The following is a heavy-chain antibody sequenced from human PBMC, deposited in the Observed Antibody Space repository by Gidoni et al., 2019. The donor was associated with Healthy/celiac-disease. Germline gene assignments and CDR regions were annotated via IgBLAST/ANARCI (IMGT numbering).Heavy chain of an antibody. J-gene: IGHJ3*02. D-gene: IGHD2-2*01. CDR3: ARDREGDIVVVNDAFDI. CDR2: IYHSGST. CDR1: GGSISSSNW. V-gene: IGHV4-4*02. Sequence: QVQLQESGPGLVTPSGTLSLTCAVSGGSISSSNWWSWVRQPPGKGLGWIGEIYHSGSTNYNPSLKSRVTISVDKSKNQFSLKLSSVTAADTAVYYCARDREGDIVVVNDAFDIWGQGTMVTVSS.